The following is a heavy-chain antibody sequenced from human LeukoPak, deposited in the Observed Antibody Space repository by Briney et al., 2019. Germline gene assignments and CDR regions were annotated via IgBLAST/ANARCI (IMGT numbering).Heavy chain of an antibody. Sequence: SETLSLTCTVSGGSISSYYWNWIRQPPGKGLEWIGYIYYSGSTNYNPSLKSRVTISVDTSKNQFSLKLSSVTAADTAVYCCARTTEGGYTYDYFYYYYMDVWGKGTTVTVSS. CDR2: IYYSGST. CDR3: ARTTEGGYTYDYFYYYYMDV. V-gene: IGHV4-59*01. D-gene: IGHD5-18*01. J-gene: IGHJ6*03. CDR1: GGSISSYY.